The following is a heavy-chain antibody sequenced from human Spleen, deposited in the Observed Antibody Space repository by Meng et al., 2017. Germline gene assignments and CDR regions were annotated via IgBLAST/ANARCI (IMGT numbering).Heavy chain of an antibody. J-gene: IGHJ4*02. CDR3: AHRGIAVAAYDY. D-gene: IGHD6-19*01. CDR1: GFSLSTSGVG. Sequence: QITLKESGPTLVKPTQTLTLTFTFSGFSLSTSGVGVGWIRQPPGKALQWLALIYWDDDKRYSPSLKSRLTITKDTSKNQVVLSMTNMDPVDTATYYCAHRGIAVAAYDYWGQGTLVTVSS. CDR2: IYWDDDK. V-gene: IGHV2-5*02.